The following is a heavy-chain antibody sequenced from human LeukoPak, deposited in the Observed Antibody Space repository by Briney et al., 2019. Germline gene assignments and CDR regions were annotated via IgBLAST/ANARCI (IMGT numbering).Heavy chain of an antibody. J-gene: IGHJ4*02. CDR3: AREGGYCGGDCYSDY. CDR2: IYYSGST. V-gene: IGHV4-31*03. CDR1: GGSISSGGYY. D-gene: IGHD2-21*02. Sequence: SQTLSPTCTVSGGSISSGGYYWSWIRQHPGKGLEWIGYIYYSGSTFYNPSLKSRITISVDTSKNQFSLKLNSVTAADTAVYYCAREGGYCGGDCYSDYWGQGTLVTVSS.